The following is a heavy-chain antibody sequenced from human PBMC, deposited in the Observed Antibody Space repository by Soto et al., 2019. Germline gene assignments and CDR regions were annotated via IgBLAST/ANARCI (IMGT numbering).Heavy chain of an antibody. J-gene: IGHJ4*02. CDR1: GFTFGSYA. V-gene: IGHV3-23*01. CDR3: ARESEDLTSNFDY. CDR2: ISGTGDSS. Sequence: EVQLLESGGGLVQPGGSLRLSCAASGFTFGSYAMSWVRQAPGKGLEWVSLISGTGDSSEYANSVKGRFTISRDNAKNAVYLEMNSLRAEDTAVYYCARESEDLTSNFDYWGQGTLVTVSS.